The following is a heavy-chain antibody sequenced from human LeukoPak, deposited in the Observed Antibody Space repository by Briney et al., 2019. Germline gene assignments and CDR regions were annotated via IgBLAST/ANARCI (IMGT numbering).Heavy chain of an antibody. V-gene: IGHV4-39*07. CDR3: AREGDYAAY. CDR1: GGSISTSIYY. Sequence: SETLSLTCTVSGGSISTSIYYWGWIRQPPGKGLEWIGNIYYSGSTYYNPSLKSRVTISVDTSKNQFSLKLSSVTAADTAVYYCAREGDYAAYWGQGTLVTVSS. CDR2: IYYSGST. J-gene: IGHJ4*02.